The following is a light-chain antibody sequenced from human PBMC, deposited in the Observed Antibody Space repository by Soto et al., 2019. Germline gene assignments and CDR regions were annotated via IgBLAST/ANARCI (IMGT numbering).Light chain of an antibody. J-gene: IGLJ3*02. CDR3: AAWDDSLRAWV. V-gene: IGLV1-47*01. Sequence: QSVLTQPPSASGTPGQTVTISCSGGWYNIGKNLGYWYQQLPGTAPKLLIYMTNQRPSGVPDRFSGSKSGSSASLAVSGLRSEDEAVYHCAAWDDSLRAWVFGGGTKLTVL. CDR1: WYNIGKNL. CDR2: MTN.